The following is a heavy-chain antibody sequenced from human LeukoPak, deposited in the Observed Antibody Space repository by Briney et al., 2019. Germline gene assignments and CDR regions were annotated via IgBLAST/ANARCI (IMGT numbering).Heavy chain of an antibody. CDR2: IYYTGSN. CDR3: GGGGRGGNWGKYYYDYDMDV. CDR1: GASISPYS. D-gene: IGHD3-16*01. J-gene: IGHJ6*02. V-gene: IGHV4-59*01. Sequence: SETLSLTCTVSGASISPYSCSCIRQPPREGLGWLGYIYYTGSNNYNPSLKSRVTLSLYMSKNQFSLKLSSVTAGGTGVYYWGGGGRGGNWGKYYYDYDMDVWGQGTTVTVSS.